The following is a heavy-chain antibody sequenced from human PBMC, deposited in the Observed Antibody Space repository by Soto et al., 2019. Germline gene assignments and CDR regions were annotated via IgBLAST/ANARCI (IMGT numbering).Heavy chain of an antibody. V-gene: IGHV3-33*01. CDR2: MWYDGSSK. CDR3: ATDMGQLLMDV. CDR1: GFTFSSYG. Sequence: QVPLVESGGGVVQPGTSLRLSCAASGFTFSSYGMHWVRQAPGKGLEWVAFMWYDGSSKNYADSVKGRFTISRDNSKNSLYLQMNNLRVEDTALYYCATDMGQLLMDVWGQGTTVTVSS. J-gene: IGHJ6*02. D-gene: IGHD3-10*01.